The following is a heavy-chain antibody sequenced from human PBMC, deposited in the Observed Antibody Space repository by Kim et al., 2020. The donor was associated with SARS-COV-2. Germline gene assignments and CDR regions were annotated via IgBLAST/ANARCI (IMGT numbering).Heavy chain of an antibody. J-gene: IGHJ5*02. Sequence: SETLSLTCTVSGGSISSYYWSWIRQPPGKGLEWIGYIYYSGSTNYNPSLKSRVTISVDTSKNQFSLKLSSVTAADTAVYYCARALRIQVDWFDPWGQGTLVTVSS. CDR3: ARALRIQVDWFDP. CDR1: GGSISSYY. D-gene: IGHD4-17*01. CDR2: IYYSGST. V-gene: IGHV4-59*01.